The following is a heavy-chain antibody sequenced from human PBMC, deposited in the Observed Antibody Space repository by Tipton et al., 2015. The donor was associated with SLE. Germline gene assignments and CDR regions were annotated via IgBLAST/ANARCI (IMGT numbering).Heavy chain of an antibody. CDR1: GVSISTSRYY. Sequence: TLSLTCSVSGVSISTSRYYWGWIRQSPGQGLEWVGSLYAGGSTYFHPSLKSRASISADASKNHFSLKLNSVTAADTAVYYCASGDDLPYYFEYWGQGTLVTVSS. J-gene: IGHJ4*02. CDR2: LYAGGST. CDR3: ASGDDLPYYFEY. V-gene: IGHV4-39*02. D-gene: IGHD7-27*01.